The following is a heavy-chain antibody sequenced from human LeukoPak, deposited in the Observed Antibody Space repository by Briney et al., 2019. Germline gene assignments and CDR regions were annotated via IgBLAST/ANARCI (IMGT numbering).Heavy chain of an antibody. D-gene: IGHD6-19*01. Sequence: RRSLRLSCAASGFTFSYGMNWVRQAPGKGLQWVSAISGSGDSTYYADSVKGRFTISRDNSKNTLYLQMNSLRAEDTAVYYCAIPARYSSGHFDYWGQGTLVTVSS. CDR1: GFTFSYG. J-gene: IGHJ4*02. V-gene: IGHV3-23*01. CDR2: ISGSGDST. CDR3: AIPARYSSGHFDY.